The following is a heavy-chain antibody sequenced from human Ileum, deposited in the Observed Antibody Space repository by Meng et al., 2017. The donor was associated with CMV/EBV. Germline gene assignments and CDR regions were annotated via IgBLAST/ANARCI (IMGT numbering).Heavy chain of an antibody. V-gene: IGHV1-18*01. J-gene: IGHJ4*02. CDR1: GYTFISYG. CDR3: ARKMGVYYFDY. Sequence: QVCLVQYGGEVTRPWASTTLSLMASGYTFISYGISWVRQAPGQGLEWMGWISAYNGDTNYAQKLQGRVTMTRDTSINTAYMELSRLRSDDTAVYYCARKMGVYYFDYWGQGTLVTVSS. CDR2: ISAYNGDT. D-gene: IGHD2-8*02.